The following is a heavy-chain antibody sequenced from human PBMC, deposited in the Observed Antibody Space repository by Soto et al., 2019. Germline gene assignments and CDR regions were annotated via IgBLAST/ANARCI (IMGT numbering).Heavy chain of an antibody. Sequence: WGSLRLSCAASGFTFSSYVMHWVRQAPGKGLEWVAVISYDGSNKYYADSVKGRFTISRDNSKNTLYLQMNSLRAEDTAVYYCAKDRVPMDVWGQGTTVTVSS. CDR2: ISYDGSNK. V-gene: IGHV3-30*18. CDR3: AKDRVPMDV. J-gene: IGHJ6*02. CDR1: GFTFSSYV.